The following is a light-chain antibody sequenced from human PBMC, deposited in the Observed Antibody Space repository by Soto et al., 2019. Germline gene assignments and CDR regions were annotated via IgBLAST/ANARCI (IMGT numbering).Light chain of an antibody. J-gene: IGKJ4*01. CDR3: QQYGGSPPVT. CDR1: QSVSNNF. Sequence: EIVLTQSPGTLSLSPGERATLSCRASQSVSNNFLAWYQHKPGQPPKLLIFGPSIRATGIPDRFSGSGSGTDFTLTISRLEPEDFAVYYCQQYGGSPPVTLGGGTKVEIK. CDR2: GPS. V-gene: IGKV3-20*01.